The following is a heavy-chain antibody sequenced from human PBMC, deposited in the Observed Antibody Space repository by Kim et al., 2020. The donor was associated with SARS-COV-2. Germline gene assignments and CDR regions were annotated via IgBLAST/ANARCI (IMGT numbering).Heavy chain of an antibody. CDR2: ISWEGGKT. Sequence: GGSLRLSCAVSGFTFDDYSVHWVRQAPGKGLEWVSLISWEGGKTDYADSMKGRFTISRDKSKNSLYLQMNSLRSEDTAVYYCAKGGVYTSSWYGFFDYWG. J-gene: IGHJ5*01. V-gene: IGHV3-43*01. CDR3: AKGGVYTSSWYGFFDY. CDR1: GFTFDDYS. D-gene: IGHD6-13*01.